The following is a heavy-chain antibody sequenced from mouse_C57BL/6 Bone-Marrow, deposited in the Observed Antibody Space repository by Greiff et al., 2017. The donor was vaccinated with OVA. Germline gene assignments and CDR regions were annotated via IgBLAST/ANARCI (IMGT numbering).Heavy chain of an antibody. CDR1: GYTFTDYN. V-gene: IGHV1-18*01. CDR2: INPNNGGT. CDR3: ARLYYGSSNGYFDV. Sequence: VQLQQSGPELVKPGASVKIPCKASGYTFTDYNMDWVKQSHGKSLEWIGDINPNNGGTIYNQKFKGKATLTVDKSSSTAYMELRSLTSEDTAVYYCARLYYGSSNGYFDVWGTGTTVTVSS. D-gene: IGHD1-1*01. J-gene: IGHJ1*03.